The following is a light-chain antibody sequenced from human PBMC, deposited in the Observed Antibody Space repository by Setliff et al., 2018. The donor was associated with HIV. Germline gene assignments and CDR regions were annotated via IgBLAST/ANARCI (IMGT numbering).Light chain of an antibody. CDR1: SSNIGAGSD. CDR3: QSYDSSLYV. Sequence: QSALAQPPSVSGAPGQRVTISCTGSSSNIGAGSDVHWHRQLPGTAPKLLIYGNNNRPSGIPDRFSGSKSGTSASPAITGLRAEDEADYYCQSYDSSLYVFGTGTKVTVL. CDR2: GNN. J-gene: IGLJ1*01. V-gene: IGLV1-40*01.